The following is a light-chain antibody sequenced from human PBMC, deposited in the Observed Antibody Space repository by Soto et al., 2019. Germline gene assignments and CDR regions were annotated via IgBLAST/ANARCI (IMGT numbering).Light chain of an antibody. Sequence: QSVLTQPASVSGSPGQSITISRTGTSSDVGGYNFVSWYQQHPGKAHKLMIYDVSNRPSGLSNRITGSKSDNTASLTISELQAEDEADYYCSSYTSGSTYVFGTGTKVTVL. V-gene: IGLV2-14*01. CDR3: SSYTSGSTYV. CDR2: DVS. J-gene: IGLJ1*01. CDR1: SSDVGGYNF.